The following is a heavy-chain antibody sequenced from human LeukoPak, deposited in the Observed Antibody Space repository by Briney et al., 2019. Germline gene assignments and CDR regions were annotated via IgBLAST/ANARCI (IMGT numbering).Heavy chain of an antibody. V-gene: IGHV3-64*01. CDR2: ISSNGGST. Sequence: GGSLTLSCAAFGFTFSSYAMHWVRQAPGKGLEYVSAISSNGGSTYYANSVKGRFTISRDNSKNTLYLQMGSLRAEDMAVYYCARDAEYCSSTSCYKDYYYYMDVWGKGTTVTVSS. CDR1: GFTFSSYA. D-gene: IGHD2-2*02. CDR3: ARDAEYCSSTSCYKDYYYYMDV. J-gene: IGHJ6*03.